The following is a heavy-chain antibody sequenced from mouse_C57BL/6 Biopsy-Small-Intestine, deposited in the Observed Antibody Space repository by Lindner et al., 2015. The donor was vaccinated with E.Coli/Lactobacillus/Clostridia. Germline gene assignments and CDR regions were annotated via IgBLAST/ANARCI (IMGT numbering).Heavy chain of an antibody. CDR2: INPYNGDI. D-gene: IGHD2-5*01. V-gene: IGHV1-37*01. Sequence: VQLQESGPEVVKPGASVKISCKASGFSFTDYFMNWVKQSHGESLEWIGRINPYNGDIFYNQKFKDKATLTVDKSSNTAHMELLSLTSEDFAVYFCARGEYSRGWFDYWGHGTLVTVSA. CDR3: ARGEYSRGWFDY. J-gene: IGHJ3*01. CDR1: GFSFTDYF.